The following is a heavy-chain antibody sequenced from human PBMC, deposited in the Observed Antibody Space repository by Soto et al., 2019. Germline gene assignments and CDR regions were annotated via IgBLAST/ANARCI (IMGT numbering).Heavy chain of an antibody. J-gene: IGHJ6*02. V-gene: IGHV4-38-2*02. D-gene: IGHD4-17*01. Sequence: SETLSLTCLVSGFPISSPYSWGWIRQPPGQGLEWIGSISHTGTTTYSPSLTSRVSISVDTSKNQVSLKLTSVTAADTAVYFCARVTMVIRDSDHFGVDVWGHGTTVTVSS. CDR3: ARVTMVIRDSDHFGVDV. CDR1: GFPISSPYS. CDR2: ISHTGTT.